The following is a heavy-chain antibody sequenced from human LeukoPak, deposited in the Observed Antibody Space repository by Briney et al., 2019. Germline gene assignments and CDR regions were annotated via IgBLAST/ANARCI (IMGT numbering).Heavy chain of an antibody. CDR1: GGSVSHYY. J-gene: IGHJ4*02. D-gene: IGHD1-26*01. CDR3: ARRELWHYYFDY. V-gene: IGHV4-59*08. Sequence: PSETLSLTCNVSGGSVSHYYWSWIRQPPGKGLEWIGYIYYSGSTNYNPSLKSRVTISVDTSKNQFSLKLSSVTAADTAVYYCARRELWHYYFDYWGQGTLVTVSS. CDR2: IYYSGST.